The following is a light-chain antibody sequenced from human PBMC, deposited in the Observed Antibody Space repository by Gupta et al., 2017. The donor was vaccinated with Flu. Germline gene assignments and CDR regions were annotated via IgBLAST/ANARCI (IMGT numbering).Light chain of an antibody. CDR1: QDISNY. J-gene: IGKJ4*01. CDR3: QQDDNLPLT. CDR2: DAS. V-gene: IGKV1-33*01. Sequence: DIQMTQSPSSLSASVGDRVTITCQASQDISNYLNWYQQKPGKAPKLLIYDASNLETGVPSRFSGSGSGTXFTFTIXSLQPEDLATYYCQQDDNLPLTFGXGTKVEIK.